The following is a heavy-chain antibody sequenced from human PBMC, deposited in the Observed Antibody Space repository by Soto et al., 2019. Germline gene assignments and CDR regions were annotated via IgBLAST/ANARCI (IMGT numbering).Heavy chain of an antibody. CDR2: ISSSSSYI. CDR1: GFTFSSYS. CDR3: AREGHYYDSSGYPGEEAFDI. V-gene: IGHV3-21*01. D-gene: IGHD3-22*01. J-gene: IGHJ3*02. Sequence: GGSLRLSCAASGFTFSSYSMNWVRQAPGKGLEWVSSISSSSSYIYYADSVKGRFTISRDNAKNSLYLQMDSLGAEDTAVYYRAREGHYYDSSGYPGEEAFDIWGQGTMVTVSS.